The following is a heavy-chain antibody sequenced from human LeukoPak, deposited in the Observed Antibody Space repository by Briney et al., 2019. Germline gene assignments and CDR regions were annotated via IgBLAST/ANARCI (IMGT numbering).Heavy chain of an antibody. Sequence: GASVKVSCKASGGTFSSYTISWVRQAPGQGLEWMGRIIPIFGTANYAQKFQGRVTITTDESTSTAYMELSSLRSEDTAVYYCARARPQYSGSYEGYFDYWGQGTLVTVSS. CDR3: ARARPQYSGSYEGYFDY. V-gene: IGHV1-69*05. D-gene: IGHD1-26*01. J-gene: IGHJ4*02. CDR1: GGTFSSYT. CDR2: IIPIFGTA.